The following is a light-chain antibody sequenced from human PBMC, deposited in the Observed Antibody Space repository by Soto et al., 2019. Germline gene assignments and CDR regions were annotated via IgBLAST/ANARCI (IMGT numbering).Light chain of an antibody. CDR2: QTS. J-gene: IGKJ5*01. CDR1: QYINTR. Sequence: EIVLTQSPATLPSFPGDRVTLSCRASQYINTRLAWYQHRPGQAPRLLIYQTSIRAAGIPARFSASGTGTDFTLTISDVQPEDFAVYYCQQRSNWPPLTFGQGTRLEIK. V-gene: IGKV3-11*01. CDR3: QQRSNWPPLT.